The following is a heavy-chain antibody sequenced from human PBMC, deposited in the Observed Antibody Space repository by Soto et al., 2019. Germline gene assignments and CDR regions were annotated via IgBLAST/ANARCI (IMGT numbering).Heavy chain of an antibody. CDR3: ARDRGVAPPVAGNTHYYYYMDV. CDR1: GYSFTNYG. D-gene: IGHD6-19*01. Sequence: QDPLVQSGGEVKKPGASVKVSCKASGYSFTNYGITWVRQAPGQGFEWMGWISAYNGDTNYAQKLQGRVTMTTDASTSTAYLELRSLRSDDTAVYYCARDRGVAPPVAGNTHYYYYMDVWGKGTTLTVSS. V-gene: IGHV1-18*01. CDR2: ISAYNGDT. J-gene: IGHJ6*03.